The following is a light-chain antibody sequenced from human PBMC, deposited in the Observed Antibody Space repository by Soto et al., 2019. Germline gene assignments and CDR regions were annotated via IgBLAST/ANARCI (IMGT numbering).Light chain of an antibody. Sequence: QSVLTQPPSVSGAPGQRVTISCTGSSSNIGAGLDVHWYQQLPGAVPKLLIYDNNNRPSGVPDRFSGSKTGTSASLAITGLQAEDEGDYYYQSYDNSLSETVFGGGTKVTVL. CDR3: QSYDNSLSETV. J-gene: IGLJ3*02. V-gene: IGLV1-40*01. CDR1: SSNIGAGLD. CDR2: DNN.